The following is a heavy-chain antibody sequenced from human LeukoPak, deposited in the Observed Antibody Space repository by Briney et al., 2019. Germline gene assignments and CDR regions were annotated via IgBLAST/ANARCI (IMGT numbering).Heavy chain of an antibody. Sequence: GGSLRLSCAASGFTFSSYGMSWVRQAPGKGLEWVSAISGSGGSTYYADSVKGRFTISRDNSKNTLYLQMNSLRAEDTAVYYCAKEEGVAGYCGGDCYWAFDIWGQGTMVTVSS. D-gene: IGHD2-21*02. CDR1: GFTFSSYG. CDR3: AKEEGVAGYCGGDCYWAFDI. J-gene: IGHJ3*02. V-gene: IGHV3-23*01. CDR2: ISGSGGST.